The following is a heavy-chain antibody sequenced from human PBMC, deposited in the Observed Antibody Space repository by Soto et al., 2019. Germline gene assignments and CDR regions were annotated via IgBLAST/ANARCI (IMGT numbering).Heavy chain of an antibody. D-gene: IGHD6-13*01. CDR3: AKDSPRIAEAGKFFDY. CDR2: ISGSGGST. Sequence: PGGSLRLSCAASGFTFSSYVMTWVRRAPGKGLEWVSAISGSGGSTYYADSVKGRFTISRDNSKNTLYLQMNSLRAEDTAVYYCAKDSPRIAEAGKFFDYWGQGTRVTVSS. V-gene: IGHV3-23*01. CDR1: GFTFSSYV. J-gene: IGHJ4*02.